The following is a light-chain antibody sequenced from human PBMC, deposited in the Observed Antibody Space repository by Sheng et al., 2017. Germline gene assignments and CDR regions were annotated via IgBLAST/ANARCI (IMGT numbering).Light chain of an antibody. V-gene: IGKV1-39*01. CDR2: AAS. J-gene: IGKJ3*01. CDR1: RNIFDS. Sequence: DIEMTQSPSSLSASVGDRVTIICRASRNIFDSLNWYQQKPESAPKLLIFAASNLHAGVPSRFSGYRSGTQFTLTISSLQPEDFATYICQQSHASPPTF. CDR3: QQSHASPPT.